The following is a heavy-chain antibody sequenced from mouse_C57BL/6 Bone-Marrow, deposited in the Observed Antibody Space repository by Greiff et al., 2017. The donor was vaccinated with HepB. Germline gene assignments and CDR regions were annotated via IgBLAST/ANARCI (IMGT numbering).Heavy chain of an antibody. D-gene: IGHD1-1*01. CDR3: AVVAQYYYAMDY. J-gene: IGHJ4*01. V-gene: IGHV1-59*01. CDR2: IDPSDSYT. Sequence: QVQLQQPGAELVRPGTSVKLSCKASGYTFTSYWMHWVKQRPGQGLEWIGVIDPSDSYTNYTQKFKGKATLTVDTSSSTAYMQLSSMTSEDSAVYYCAVVAQYYYAMDYWGQGTSVTVSS. CDR1: GYTFTSYW.